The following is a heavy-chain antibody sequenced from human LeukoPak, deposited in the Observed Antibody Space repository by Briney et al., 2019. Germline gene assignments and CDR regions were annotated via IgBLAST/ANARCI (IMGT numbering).Heavy chain of an antibody. CDR2: ILPIFGTA. Sequence: SVKVSCKASGGTFSSYAISWVRQAPGQGLEWMGRILPIFGTANYAQKFQGRVTITTDESTSTAYMELSSLRSEDTAVYYCARGPIAARPDNWFDPWGQGTLVTVSS. CDR3: ARGPIAARPDNWFDP. D-gene: IGHD6-6*01. CDR1: GGTFSSYA. J-gene: IGHJ5*02. V-gene: IGHV1-69*05.